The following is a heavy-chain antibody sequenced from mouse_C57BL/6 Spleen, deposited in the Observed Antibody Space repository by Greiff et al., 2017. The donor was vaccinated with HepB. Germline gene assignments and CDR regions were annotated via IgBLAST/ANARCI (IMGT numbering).Heavy chain of an antibody. CDR3: ARSGYSAFDY. V-gene: IGHV1-80*01. J-gene: IGHJ2*01. CDR1: GYAFSSYW. Sequence: VQLVESGAELVKPGASVKISCKASGYAFSSYWMNWVKQRPGKGLEWIGQIYPGDGDTNYNGKFKGKATLTADKSSSTAYMQLSSLTSEDSAVYFCARSGYSAFDYWGQGTTLTVSS. D-gene: IGHD3-1*01. CDR2: IYPGDGDT.